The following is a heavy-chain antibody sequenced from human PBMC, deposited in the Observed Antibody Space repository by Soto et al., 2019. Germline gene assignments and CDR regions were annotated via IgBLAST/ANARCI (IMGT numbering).Heavy chain of an antibody. CDR2: IYYSGST. D-gene: IGHD6-13*01. Sequence: SETLSLTCTVSGGSISSGGYYWSWIRQHPGKGLEWIGYIYYSGSTYYNPSLKSRVTISVDTSKNQFSLKLSSVTAADTAVYYCATIAAAENYYYYGMDVWGQGTTVTVSS. J-gene: IGHJ6*02. CDR3: ATIAAAENYYYYGMDV. CDR1: GGSISSGGYY. V-gene: IGHV4-31*03.